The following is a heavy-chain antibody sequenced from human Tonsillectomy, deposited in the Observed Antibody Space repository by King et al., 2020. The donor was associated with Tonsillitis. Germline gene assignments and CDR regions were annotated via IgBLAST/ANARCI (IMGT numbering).Heavy chain of an antibody. CDR1: GFTFSSYA. CDR2: ISYDGSNK. V-gene: IGHV3-30-3*01. J-gene: IGHJ4*02. Sequence: VQLVESGGGVVQPGRSLRLSCAASGFTFSSYAMHWVRQAPGKGLEWVAVISYDGSNKYYADSVKGRFTISRDNSKNTLYLQMNSLRAEDTAVYYCARALIAVAAPYYFGYWGQGTLVTVSS. D-gene: IGHD6-19*01. CDR3: ARALIAVAAPYYFGY.